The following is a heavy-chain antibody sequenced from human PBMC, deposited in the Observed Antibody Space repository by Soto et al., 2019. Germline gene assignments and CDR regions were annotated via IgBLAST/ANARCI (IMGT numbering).Heavy chain of an antibody. CDR3: ARVLPAGYSYGSNLDY. Sequence: ASVKVSCKASGYTFTSYDISWVRQAPGQGLEWMGWISAYNGNTNYAQKLQGRVTMTTDTSTSTAYTELRSLRSDDTAVYYCARVLPAGYSYGSNLDYWGQGTLVTVSS. CDR2: ISAYNGNT. J-gene: IGHJ4*02. D-gene: IGHD5-18*01. V-gene: IGHV1-18*01. CDR1: GYTFTSYD.